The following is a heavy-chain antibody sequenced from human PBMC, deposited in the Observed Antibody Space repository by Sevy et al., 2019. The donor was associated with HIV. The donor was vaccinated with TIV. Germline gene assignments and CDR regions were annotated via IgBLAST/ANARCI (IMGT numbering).Heavy chain of an antibody. V-gene: IGHV3-23*01. CDR3: AKGQSGYCSGDKCYIFDY. CDR2: ISGSGGST. Sequence: GGSLRLSCAASGFTFSSYATSWVRQAPGTGLEWVSVISGSGGSTFYADSVKGRFTISRDNSKNTLYLQMNSLRAEDTAVYYCAKGQSGYCSGDKCYIFDYWGQGTLVTVSS. D-gene: IGHD2-15*01. CDR1: GFTFSSYA. J-gene: IGHJ4*02.